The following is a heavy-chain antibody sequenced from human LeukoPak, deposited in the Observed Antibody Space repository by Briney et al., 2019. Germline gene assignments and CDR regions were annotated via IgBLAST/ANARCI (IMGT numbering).Heavy chain of an antibody. J-gene: IGHJ6*02. V-gene: IGHV4-59*01. D-gene: IGHD3-10*01. CDR2: IYDSGST. CDR3: GREKEYYYGSGSYGYLYFHVMDV. CDR1: GGSISSYY. Sequence: PSETLSLTCTVSGGSISSYYWSWIRQPPGEGLEWIGYIYDSGSTNYNPSLKSRVTISVATSTNQFSLKLSAVTAANTAVYSCGREKEYYYGSGSYGYLYFHVMDVWGQGTTVTVSS.